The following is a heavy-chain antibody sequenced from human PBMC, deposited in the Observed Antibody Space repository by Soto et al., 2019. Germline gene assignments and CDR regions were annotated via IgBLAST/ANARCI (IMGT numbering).Heavy chain of an antibody. CDR2: ISVYNGNT. D-gene: IGHD3-22*01. J-gene: IGHJ4*02. V-gene: IGHV1-18*01. CDR1: GYSFATSG. CDR3: ARAGQYYDSSGYVN. Sequence: QVKLVQSGTEGKKPGASLKVSCKASGYSFATSGFSWVRQAPGQGLEWMGWISVYNGNTNYDQKLHDRVTMTTDTSTTTAYLELRSLRSDDTAVYYCARAGQYYDSSGYVNWGQGTLVTVSS.